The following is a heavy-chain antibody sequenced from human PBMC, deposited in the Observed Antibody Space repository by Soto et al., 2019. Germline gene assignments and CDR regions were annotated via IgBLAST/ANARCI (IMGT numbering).Heavy chain of an antibody. J-gene: IGHJ5*02. V-gene: IGHV1-8*01. CDR2: MNPNSGNT. D-gene: IGHD2-2*02. Sequence: EASVKVSFKASGYTFTSYDINWVRQATGQGLEWMGWMNPNSGNTGYAQKFQGRVTMTRNTSISTAYMELSSLRSEDTAVYYCARGGCSSTSCYIVIWFDPWGQGTLVTVSS. CDR1: GYTFTSYD. CDR3: ARGGCSSTSCYIVIWFDP.